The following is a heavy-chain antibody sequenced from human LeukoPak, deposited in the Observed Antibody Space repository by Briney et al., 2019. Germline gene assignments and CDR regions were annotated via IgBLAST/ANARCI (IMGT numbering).Heavy chain of an antibody. V-gene: IGHV1-2*06. CDR2: INPNSGGT. CDR1: VYTFTGDY. J-gene: IGHJ4*02. CDR3: ASLGRGLED. Sequence: ASVKVSCKASVYTFTGDYMHWVRHAPGQGLEWMGRINPNSGGTNYAQKFQGRVTMNRDTSISTGYMELSRLRSDDTAVYYCASLGRGLEDWGQGTLVTVSS. D-gene: IGHD7-27*01.